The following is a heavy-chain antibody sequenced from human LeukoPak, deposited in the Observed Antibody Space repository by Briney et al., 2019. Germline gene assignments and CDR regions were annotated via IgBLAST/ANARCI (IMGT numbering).Heavy chain of an antibody. Sequence: GGSLRLSCEASGFTFGTYGMTWVRQAPGKGLEWVSGITGSSTWTYYADSVRGRFTISRDNSKTTLHLQMNNLTADDTAIYYCARELVSLGTGYFDLWGRGTLVTVSS. CDR3: ARELVSLGTGYFDL. D-gene: IGHD7-27*01. CDR2: ITGSSTWT. J-gene: IGHJ2*01. CDR1: GFTFGTYG. V-gene: IGHV3-23*01.